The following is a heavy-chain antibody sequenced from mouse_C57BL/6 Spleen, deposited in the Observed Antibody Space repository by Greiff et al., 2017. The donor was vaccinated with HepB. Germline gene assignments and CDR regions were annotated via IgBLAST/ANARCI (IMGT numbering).Heavy chain of an antibody. J-gene: IGHJ1*03. D-gene: IGHD1-1*01. CDR1: GYTFTDYY. V-gene: IGHV1-19*01. Sequence: EVQLQESGPVLVKPGASVKMSCKASGYTFTDYYMNWVKQSHGKSLEWIGVINPYNGGTSYNQKFKGKATLTVDKSSSTAYMELNSLTSEDSAVYYCATRSSYGWYFDVWGTGTTVTVSS. CDR2: INPYNGGT. CDR3: ATRSSYGWYFDV.